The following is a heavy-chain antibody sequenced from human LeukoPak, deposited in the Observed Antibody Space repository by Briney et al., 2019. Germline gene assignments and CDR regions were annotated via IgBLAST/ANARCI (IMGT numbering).Heavy chain of an antibody. CDR2: ISYDGSNK. Sequence: PGGSLRLSCAASGFTLSSYAMHWVRQAPGKGLEWVAVISYDGSNKYYADSVKGRFTISRDNSKNTLYLQMNSLRAEDTAVYYCARAVSGTTYYDFWSGSSDAFDIWGQGTMVTVSS. V-gene: IGHV3-30-3*01. CDR3: ARAVSGTTYYDFWSGSSDAFDI. D-gene: IGHD3-3*01. J-gene: IGHJ3*02. CDR1: GFTLSSYA.